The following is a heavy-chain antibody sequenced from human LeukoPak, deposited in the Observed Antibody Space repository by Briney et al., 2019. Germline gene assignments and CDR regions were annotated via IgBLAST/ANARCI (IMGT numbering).Heavy chain of an antibody. Sequence: PGGSLRLSCAASGFTFSSFAMHWVRQAPGKGLEWVAVISYDGSNKYYADSVKGRFTISRDNSKNTLYLQMNSLRAEDTAVYYCARMGGSNWNREVNWFDPWGQGTLVTVSS. CDR2: ISYDGSNK. CDR1: GFTFSSFA. CDR3: ARMGGSNWNREVNWFDP. D-gene: IGHD1-1*01. J-gene: IGHJ5*02. V-gene: IGHV3-30*14.